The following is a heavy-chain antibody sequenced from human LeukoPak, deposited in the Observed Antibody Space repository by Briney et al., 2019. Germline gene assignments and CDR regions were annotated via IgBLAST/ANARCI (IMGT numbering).Heavy chain of an antibody. CDR3: ARGRYSYGGTDDWFDP. Sequence: PSETLSLTCTVSGGSISSYYWSWIRQPPGKGLEWIGYIYYSGSTNYNPSLKSRVTISVDTSKNQFSLKLSSVTAADTAVYYCARGRYSYGGTDDWFDPWGQGTLVTVSS. J-gene: IGHJ5*02. D-gene: IGHD5-18*01. CDR2: IYYSGST. V-gene: IGHV4-59*01. CDR1: GGSISSYY.